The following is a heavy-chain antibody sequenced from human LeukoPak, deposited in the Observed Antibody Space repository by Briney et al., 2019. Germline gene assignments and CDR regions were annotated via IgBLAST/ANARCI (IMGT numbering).Heavy chain of an antibody. J-gene: IGHJ6*02. D-gene: IGHD2-8*01. CDR2: INPSGGST. V-gene: IGHV1-46*01. Sequence: GASVKVSCKASGYNFISYYMHWVRQAPGQGLEWMGIINPSGGSTSYAQKFQDRVTMTRDTSTSTVYMELSSLKSEDTAVYYCAREDVVLVDAVRYYYYGMDVWGRGTTVTVSS. CDR1: GYNFISYY. CDR3: AREDVVLVDAVRYYYYGMDV.